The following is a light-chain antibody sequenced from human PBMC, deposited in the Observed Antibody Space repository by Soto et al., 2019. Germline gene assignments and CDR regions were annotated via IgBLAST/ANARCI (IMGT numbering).Light chain of an antibody. Sequence: QSALTQPASVSGSPGQSITIYCTGTTSDVGRYNYVSWYQQHPGKAPKLMIYDVSNWPSGIPSRFSGSKSGNTASLTISGLQPEDEADYYCSSYSGSSFVLFGGGTKLTVL. J-gene: IGLJ2*01. CDR3: SSYSGSSFVL. V-gene: IGLV2-14*01. CDR2: DVS. CDR1: TSDVGRYNY.